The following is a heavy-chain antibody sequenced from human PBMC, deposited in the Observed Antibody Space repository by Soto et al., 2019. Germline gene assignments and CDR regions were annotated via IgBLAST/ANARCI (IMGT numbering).Heavy chain of an antibody. CDR2: TYFRSKWYH. CDR3: AKGDNLGPKTGYAFDP. V-gene: IGHV6-1*01. J-gene: IGHJ5*02. CDR1: GDSVSSNTAS. Sequence: PSQTLSLTCAISGDSVSSNTASWNWIRQSPSSGLEWLGRTYFRSKWYHDYADSVKSRIIINPDTSNNQCSLQLNSVTPEDTAVYFCAKGDNLGPKTGYAFDPWGQGIMVTSPQ. D-gene: IGHD5-12*01.